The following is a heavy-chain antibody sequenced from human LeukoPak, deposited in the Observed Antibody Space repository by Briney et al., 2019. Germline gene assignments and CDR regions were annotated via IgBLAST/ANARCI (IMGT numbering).Heavy chain of an antibody. CDR2: ISYDGSNE. D-gene: IGHD5-24*01. CDR3: AKDAVYGDGYWEFDY. V-gene: IGHV3-30*04. CDR1: GFTFRSYA. Sequence: GGSLRLSCAASGFTFRSYAMYWVRQAPGRGLEWVSVISYDGSNEYYADSVKGRFTISRDNSKNTLYPQMNSLRAEDTAAYYCAKDAVYGDGYWEFDYWGQGNLVTVSS. J-gene: IGHJ4*02.